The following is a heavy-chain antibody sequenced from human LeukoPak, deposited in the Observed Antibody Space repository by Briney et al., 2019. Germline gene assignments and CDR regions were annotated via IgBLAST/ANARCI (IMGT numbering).Heavy chain of an antibody. CDR2: ISNSSTYI. CDR3: AKGGVTGGYDSY. Sequence: GGSLRLSCAATGSTFSSYSMNWVRQAPGKGLDWVSSISNSSTYIYYAESVKGRFSISRDNAKNSLYLQMNSLRAEDTAVYYCAKGGVTGGYDSYWGQGTLVTVSS. V-gene: IGHV3-21*04. J-gene: IGHJ4*02. CDR1: GSTFSSYS. D-gene: IGHD5-12*01.